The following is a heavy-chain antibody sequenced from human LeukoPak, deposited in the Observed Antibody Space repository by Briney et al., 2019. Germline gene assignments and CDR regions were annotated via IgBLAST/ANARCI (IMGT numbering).Heavy chain of an antibody. Sequence: SETLSLTCAVYGGSFSGYYWSWIRQPPGKGLEWIGYIYYSGSTNYNPSLKSRVTISVDTSKNQFSLKLSSVTAADTAVYYCARDEDSSGWYDYWGQGTLVTVSS. V-gene: IGHV4-59*01. CDR1: GGSFSGYY. D-gene: IGHD6-19*01. CDR3: ARDEDSSGWYDY. CDR2: IYYSGST. J-gene: IGHJ4*02.